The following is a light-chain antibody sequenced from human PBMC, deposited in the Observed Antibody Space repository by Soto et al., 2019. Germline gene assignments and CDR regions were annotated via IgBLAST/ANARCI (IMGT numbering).Light chain of an antibody. V-gene: IGLV2-8*01. CDR3: SSHAGNNEYV. CDR2: AVT. Sequence: QAVLTQRPSASESPGQSVVVSCTATISDVGGQNYVSQYQHHPGKAPKLIIYAVTERPSGVPDRFSGSKSGDSASVTVSGLQTEDEAECYCSSHAGNNEYVFGTWTKVTVL. CDR1: ISDVGGQNY. J-gene: IGLJ1*01.